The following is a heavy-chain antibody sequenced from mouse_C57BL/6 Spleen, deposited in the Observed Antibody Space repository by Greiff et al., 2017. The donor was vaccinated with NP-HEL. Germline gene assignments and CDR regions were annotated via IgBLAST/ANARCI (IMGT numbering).Heavy chain of an antibody. CDR1: GYSITSGYD. J-gene: IGHJ3*01. CDR3: AREGHYYGSGGFAY. Sequence: EVQVVESGPGMVKPSQSLSLTCTVTGYSITSGYDWHWIRHFPGNKLEWMGYISYSGSTNYNPSLKSRISITHDTSKNHFFLKLNSVTTEDTATYYCAREGHYYGSGGFAYWGQGTLVTVSA. CDR2: ISYSGST. D-gene: IGHD1-1*01. V-gene: IGHV3-1*01.